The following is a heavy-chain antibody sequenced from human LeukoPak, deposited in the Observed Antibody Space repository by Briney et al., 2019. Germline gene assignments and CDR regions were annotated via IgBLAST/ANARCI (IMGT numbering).Heavy chain of an antibody. CDR2: TYYRSKWYN. D-gene: IGHD3-22*01. Sequence: TSQTLSLTCAISGDSVSSNSAAWNWIRQSPSRGLEWLVRTYYRSKWYNDYAVSVKSRITINPDTSKNQFSLQLNSVTPEDTAVYYCAREIEITMIVVVPSALGIDYWGQGTLITVSS. J-gene: IGHJ4*02. CDR3: AREIEITMIVVVPSALGIDY. V-gene: IGHV6-1*01. CDR1: GDSVSSNSAA.